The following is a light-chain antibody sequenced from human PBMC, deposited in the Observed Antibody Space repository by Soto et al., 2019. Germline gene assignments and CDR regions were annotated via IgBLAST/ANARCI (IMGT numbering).Light chain of an antibody. CDR2: NNN. CDR3: AAWDDSLSGRI. CDR1: RSNIGSYT. J-gene: IGLJ2*01. Sequence: QPVLTQPPSASGTPGQRVTISCSGSRSNIGSYTVNWYQQFPGSAPKLLIFNNNQRPSGVPDRFSGSKSGTSASLAISGLQSEDEADYYCAAWDDSLSGRIFGGGTKLTVL. V-gene: IGLV1-44*01.